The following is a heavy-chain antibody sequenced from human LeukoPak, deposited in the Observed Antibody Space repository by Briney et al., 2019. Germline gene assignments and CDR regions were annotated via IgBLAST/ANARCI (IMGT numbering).Heavy chain of an antibody. CDR3: ARAGTAYYYYNYIDV. CDR2: IGAYNGKT. J-gene: IGHJ6*03. V-gene: IGHV1-18*01. D-gene: IGHD1-7*01. CDR1: GYTFNNYG. Sequence: ASVKVSCKASGYTFNNYGISWVRQAPGQGLEWMGWIGAYNGKTRYTQKFQGRVTMTTDTSTSTAYIELRSLRFDDTAVYYCARAGTAYYYYNYIDVWGKGTTVTVSS.